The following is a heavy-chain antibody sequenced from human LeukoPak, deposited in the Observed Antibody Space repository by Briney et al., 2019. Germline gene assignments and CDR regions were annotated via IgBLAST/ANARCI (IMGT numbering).Heavy chain of an antibody. CDR1: GYSFSSID. V-gene: IGHV1-8*03. Sequence: ASLKVSCKASGYSFSSIDINSVRQASGGRVQWRGWLNPNGGNTCYAETFQGRVTITGNTSISTVYMEMNSLTAEDTALYYCARGRLIGEHYHYYIDVWGTGTTITVSS. J-gene: IGHJ6*03. CDR3: ARGRLIGEHYHYYIDV. D-gene: IGHD7-27*01. CDR2: LNPNGGNT.